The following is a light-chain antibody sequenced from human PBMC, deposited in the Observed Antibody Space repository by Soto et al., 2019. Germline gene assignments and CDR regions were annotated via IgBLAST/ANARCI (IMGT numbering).Light chain of an antibody. J-gene: IGLJ3*02. CDR2: LHRSGGY. CDR3: DTWYSNTHKV. CDR1: SGHSTYI. Sequence: QLVLTQSSSASASLGSSVKLTCILSSGHSTYIIAWHQQQPGKAPRFLMTLHRSGGYNRGSGVPDRFSGSSSGADRYLTISNLQFEDEGDYYCDTWYSNTHKVFGGGTKPTVL. V-gene: IGLV4-60*02.